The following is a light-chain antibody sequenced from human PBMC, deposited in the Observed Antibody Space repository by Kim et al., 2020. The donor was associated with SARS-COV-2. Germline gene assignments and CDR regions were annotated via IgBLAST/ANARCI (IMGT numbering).Light chain of an antibody. CDR1: YSNIGGNT. Sequence: GQRVTISCSGRYSNIGGNTVSWYQQVPGMAPKFLIHSNDQRPSGVPDRLSGSKSGNSASLAISGLQSEDEADYYCASWDDSLDGPAFGGGTQLTVL. CDR2: SND. J-gene: IGLJ3*02. V-gene: IGLV1-44*01. CDR3: ASWDDSLDGPA.